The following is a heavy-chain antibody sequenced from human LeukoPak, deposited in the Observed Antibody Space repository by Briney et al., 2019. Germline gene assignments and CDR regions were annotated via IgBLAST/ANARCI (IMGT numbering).Heavy chain of an antibody. D-gene: IGHD3-22*01. J-gene: IGHJ3*02. CDR1: GYTFTGYY. CDR2: INPNSGGT. V-gene: IGHV1-2*02. Sequence: ASVKVSCKASGYTFTGYYMHWVRQAPGQGLEWMGWINPNSGGTNYAQKFQGRVTMTRDTSISTAYMELSRLRSEDTAVYYCARRLYDSSGYDDAFDIWGQGTMVTVSS. CDR3: ARRLYDSSGYDDAFDI.